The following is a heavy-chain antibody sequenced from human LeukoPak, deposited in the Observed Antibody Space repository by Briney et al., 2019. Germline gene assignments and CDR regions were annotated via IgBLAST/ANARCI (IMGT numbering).Heavy chain of an antibody. CDR2: ISSSSSYI. CDR1: GFTFSSYS. Sequence: GGSLRLSCAASGFTFSSYSMNWVRQAPGKGLEWVSSISSSSSYIYYADSVKGRFTISRDNSKNTLYLQMNSLRAEDTAVYYCAKVNYYGSESFDYWGQGTLVTVSS. V-gene: IGHV3-21*04. J-gene: IGHJ4*02. D-gene: IGHD3-10*01. CDR3: AKVNYYGSESFDY.